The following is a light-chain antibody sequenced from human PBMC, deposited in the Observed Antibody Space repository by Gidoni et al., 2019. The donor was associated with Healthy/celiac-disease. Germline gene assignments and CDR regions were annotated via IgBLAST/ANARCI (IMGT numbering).Light chain of an antibody. CDR3: EQRSNWPPWT. CDR1: QSVRSY. Sequence: IVSTQSPPTLSLSPAERATLSCRASQSVRSYRAWYQQKPDQAPRLIISDASNSATGIPDRFSGSGSGTDFTLTISSLEPEDFAVYYCEQRSNWPPWTFGQGTKVEIK. J-gene: IGKJ1*01. V-gene: IGKV3-11*01. CDR2: DAS.